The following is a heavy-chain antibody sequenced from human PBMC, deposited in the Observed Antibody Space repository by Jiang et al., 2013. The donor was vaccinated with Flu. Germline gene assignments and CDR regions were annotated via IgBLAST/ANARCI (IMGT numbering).Heavy chain of an antibody. CDR3: ARGYYDILTGYYTMFDY. V-gene: IGHV1-69*02. CDR2: IIPILGIA. J-gene: IGHJ4*02. CDR1: GGTFSSYT. D-gene: IGHD3-9*01. Sequence: GAEVKKPGSSVKVSCKASGGTFSSYTISWVRQAPGQGLEWMGRIIPILGIANYAQKFQGRVTITADKSTSTAYMELSSLRSEDTAVYYCARGYYDILTGYYTMFDYWGQGTLVTVSS.